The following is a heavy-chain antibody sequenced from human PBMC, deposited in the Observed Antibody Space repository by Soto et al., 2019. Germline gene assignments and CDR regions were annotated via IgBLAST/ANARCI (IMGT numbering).Heavy chain of an antibody. CDR1: GFDFSNYW. Sequence: GGSLRLSCGASGFDFSNYWMHWVRQAPGKGQVRVSRINGDGSDTKYADSMKGRFTISRDNARNTVYQQMNSLRADDTAVYYCARDQTTGNWFDAWGQGALVTVSS. CDR2: INGDGSDT. CDR3: ARDQTTGNWFDA. D-gene: IGHD1-1*01. J-gene: IGHJ5*02. V-gene: IGHV3-74*03.